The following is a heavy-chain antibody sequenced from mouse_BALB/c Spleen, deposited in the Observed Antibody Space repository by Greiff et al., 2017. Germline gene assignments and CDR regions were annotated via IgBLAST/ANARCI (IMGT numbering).Heavy chain of an antibody. J-gene: IGHJ4*01. D-gene: IGHD2-4*01. CDR1: GYSFTGYN. CDR3: ARSMGDYDVRAMDY. CDR2: IDPYYGGT. V-gene: IGHV1-39*01. Sequence: LVESGPELEKPGASVKISCKASGYSFTGYNMNWVKQSNGKSLEWIGNIDPYYGGTSYNQKFKGKATLTVDKSSSTAYMQLKSLTSEDSAVYYCARSMGDYDVRAMDYWGQGTSVTVSS.